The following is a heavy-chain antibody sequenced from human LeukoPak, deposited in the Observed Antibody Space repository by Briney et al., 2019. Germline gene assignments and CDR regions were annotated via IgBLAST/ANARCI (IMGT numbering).Heavy chain of an antibody. CDR3: ANRGYTYGYDAFDI. CDR2: INPRSGST. D-gene: IGHD5-18*01. CDR1: GYTFTGYY. Sequence: ASVKVSCKASGYTFTGYYMHWVRQAPGQGLEWMGIINPRSGSTSYAQKFQGSVTLTRDTSTRTVYMELNSLRSEDSAVYYCANRGYTYGYDAFDIWGQGTMVTVSS. V-gene: IGHV1-46*01. J-gene: IGHJ3*02.